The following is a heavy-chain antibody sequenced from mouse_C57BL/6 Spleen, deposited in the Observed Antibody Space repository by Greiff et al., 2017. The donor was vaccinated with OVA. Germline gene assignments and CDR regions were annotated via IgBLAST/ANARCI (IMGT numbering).Heavy chain of an antibody. V-gene: IGHV1-69*01. CDR2: IDPSDSYT. D-gene: IGHD2-3*01. J-gene: IGHJ2*01. CDR3: ARPDGYYPHFDY. CDR1: GYTFTSYW. Sequence: QVQLKQPGAELVMPGASVKLSCKASGYTFTSYWMHWVKQRPGQGLEWIGEIDPSDSYTNYNQKFKGKSTLTVDKSSSTAYMQLSSLTSEDSAVYYCARPDGYYPHFDYWGQGTTLTVSS.